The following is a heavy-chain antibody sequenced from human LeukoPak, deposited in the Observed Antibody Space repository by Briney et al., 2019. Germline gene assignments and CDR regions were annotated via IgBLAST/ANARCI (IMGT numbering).Heavy chain of an antibody. CDR2: ISSSSSYI. J-gene: IGHJ4*02. V-gene: IGHV3-21*01. D-gene: IGHD6-6*01. CDR1: GFTFSSYS. CDR3: ASERGRVIAAPIDY. Sequence: GGSLRLSCAASGFTFSSYSMNWVRQAPGKGLEWVSFISSSSSYIYYADSVKGRFTISRDNAKNSLYLQMNSLRAEDTAVYYCASERGRVIAAPIDYWGQGTLVTVSS.